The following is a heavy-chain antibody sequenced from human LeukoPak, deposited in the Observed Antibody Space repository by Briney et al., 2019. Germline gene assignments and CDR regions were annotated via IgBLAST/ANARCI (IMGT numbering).Heavy chain of an antibody. CDR2: IYSGGST. D-gene: IGHD6-13*01. CDR3: ATVGQPGIAAAGDLDY. CDR1: GFTVSSNY. Sequence: GGSLRLSCAASGFTVSSNYMSWVRQAPGKGLEWVSVIYSGGSTYYADSVKGRFTISRDNSKNTLYLQMNSRRAEDTAVYYCATVGQPGIAAAGDLDYWGQGTLVTVSS. J-gene: IGHJ4*02. V-gene: IGHV3-53*01.